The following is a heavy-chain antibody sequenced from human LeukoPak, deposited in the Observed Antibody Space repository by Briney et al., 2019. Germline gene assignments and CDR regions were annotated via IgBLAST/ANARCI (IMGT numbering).Heavy chain of an antibody. CDR3: ATSGGFNSPRHY. V-gene: IGHV4-59*01. CDR2: VCYNGTT. J-gene: IGHJ4*02. CDR1: GDSISSYF. D-gene: IGHD3-16*01. Sequence: SETLSLTCSVSGDSISSYFWAWIRQPPGKGLEWIGYVCYNGTTNYNPSLRNRVAISIDTSKNQFSLKLNSATAGDTAVYYCATSGGFNSPRHYWGQGTLVTVSS.